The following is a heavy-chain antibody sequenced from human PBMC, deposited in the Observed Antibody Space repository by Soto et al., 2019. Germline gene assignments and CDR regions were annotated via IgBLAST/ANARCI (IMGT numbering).Heavy chain of an antibody. Sequence: EAQLLESGGGLVQPGGSLRLSCDASRFTFSTFAMSWVRQAPGQGLEWVSVISGSGGFTYYADSVKGRFTISRDNSKNTLFLQMNSLRVEDTAVYYCAKRGITIFGVVTNSYSGVDVWGQGPTVTVSS. CDR2: ISGSGGFT. CDR1: RFTFSTFA. CDR3: AKRGITIFGVVTNSYSGVDV. V-gene: IGHV3-23*01. D-gene: IGHD3-3*01. J-gene: IGHJ6*02.